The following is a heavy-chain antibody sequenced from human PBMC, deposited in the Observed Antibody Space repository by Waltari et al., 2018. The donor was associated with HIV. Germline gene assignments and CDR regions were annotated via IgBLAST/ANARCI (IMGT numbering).Heavy chain of an antibody. D-gene: IGHD3-3*01. CDR1: GGTFSSYA. V-gene: IGHV1-69*06. J-gene: IGHJ4*02. CDR2: IIPIFGTA. Sequence: QVQLVQSGAEVKKPGSSVKVSCKASGGTFSSYAISWVRPAPGQGLEWMGGIIPIFGTANYAQKFQGRVTITADKSTSTAYMELSSLRSEDTAVYYCAMSIFGVEINNLPGYWGQGTLVTVSS. CDR3: AMSIFGVEINNLPGY.